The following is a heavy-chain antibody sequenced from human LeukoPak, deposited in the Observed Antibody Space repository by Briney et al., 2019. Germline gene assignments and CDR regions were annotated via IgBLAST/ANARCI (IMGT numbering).Heavy chain of an antibody. V-gene: IGHV3-23*01. Sequence: QPGGSLRLSCAASGFTFSSYAMSWVRQAPGKGLEWVSAISGSGGSTYYADSVKGRFTISRDNSKNTLYVQMNSLRAEDTAIYYCAKVGSAADYFDYWGQGTLVTVSS. CDR1: GFTFSSYA. CDR3: AKVGSAADYFDY. D-gene: IGHD6-13*01. CDR2: ISGSGGST. J-gene: IGHJ4*02.